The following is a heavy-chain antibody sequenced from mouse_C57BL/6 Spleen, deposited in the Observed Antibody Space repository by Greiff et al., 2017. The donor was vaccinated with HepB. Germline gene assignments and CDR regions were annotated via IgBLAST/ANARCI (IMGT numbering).Heavy chain of an antibody. V-gene: IGHV1-69*01. CDR2: IDPSDSYT. D-gene: IGHD2-12*01. J-gene: IGHJ4*01. Sequence: VQLQQPGAELVMPGASVKLSCKASGYTFTSYWMHWVKQRPGQGLEWIGEIDPSDSYTNYNQKFKGKSTLTVDKSSSPAYMQLSSLTSEDSAVYYCAAYYKAMDYWGQGTSVTVSS. CDR3: AAYYKAMDY. CDR1: GYTFTSYW.